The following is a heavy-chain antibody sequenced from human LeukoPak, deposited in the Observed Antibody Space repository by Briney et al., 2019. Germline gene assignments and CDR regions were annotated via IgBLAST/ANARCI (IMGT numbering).Heavy chain of an antibody. D-gene: IGHD3-3*01. Sequence: SETLSLTCTVSGGSTSSYYWSWIRQPPGKGLEWIGYIYYSGSTNYNPSLKSRVTISVDTSKNQFSPKLSSVTAADTAVYYCARHENDYDFWSGYPHMDVWGQGTTVTVSS. J-gene: IGHJ6*02. V-gene: IGHV4-59*08. CDR1: GGSTSSYY. CDR2: IYYSGST. CDR3: ARHENDYDFWSGYPHMDV.